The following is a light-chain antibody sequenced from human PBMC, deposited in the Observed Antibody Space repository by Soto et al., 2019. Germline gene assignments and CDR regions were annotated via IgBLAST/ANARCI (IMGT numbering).Light chain of an antibody. Sequence: MTQSPSSLSASVGDSVTITCQASQSIKNLLAWYQQRPGQSPRLLLYYASTRATGVPARFSGSGSGTEFTLAISSLQSEDFAVYYCQQYHNWPITFGQGTRLEIK. CDR2: YAS. J-gene: IGKJ5*01. CDR1: QSIKNL. CDR3: QQYHNWPIT. V-gene: IGKV3-15*01.